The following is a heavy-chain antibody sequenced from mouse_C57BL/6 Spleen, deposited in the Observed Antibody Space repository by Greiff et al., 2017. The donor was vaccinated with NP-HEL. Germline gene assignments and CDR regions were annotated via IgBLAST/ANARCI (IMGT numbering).Heavy chain of an antibody. V-gene: IGHV1-80*01. Sequence: QVQLKESGAELVKPGASVKISCKASGYAFSSYWMNWVKQRPGKGLEWIGQIYPGDGDTNYNGKFKGKATLTADKSSSTAYMQLSSLTSEDSAVYFCQFITTVVADGHYAMDYWGQGTSVTVSS. CDR2: IYPGDGDT. D-gene: IGHD1-1*01. J-gene: IGHJ4*01. CDR3: QFITTVVADGHYAMDY. CDR1: GYAFSSYW.